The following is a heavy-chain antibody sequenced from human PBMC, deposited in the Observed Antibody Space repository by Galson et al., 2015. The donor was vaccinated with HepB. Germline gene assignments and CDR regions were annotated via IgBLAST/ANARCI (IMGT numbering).Heavy chain of an antibody. CDR2: MNPNSGNT. CDR3: ARGAPDVDTAMVPDY. D-gene: IGHD5-18*01. CDR1: GYTFTSYD. J-gene: IGHJ4*02. V-gene: IGHV1-8*01. Sequence: SVKVSCKASGYTFTSYDINWVRQATGQGLEWMGWMNPNSGNTGYAQKFQGRVTMTRNASISTAYMGLSSLRSEDTAVYYCARGAPDVDTAMVPDYWGQGTLVTVSS.